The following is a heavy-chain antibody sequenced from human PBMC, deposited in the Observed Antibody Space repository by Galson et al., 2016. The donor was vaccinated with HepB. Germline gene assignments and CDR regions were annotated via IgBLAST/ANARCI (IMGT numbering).Heavy chain of an antibody. V-gene: IGHV4-31*03. J-gene: IGHJ4*02. D-gene: IGHD3-10*01. CDR2: IHSSGNP. CDR1: GGSINVFSYY. CDR3: ARRGSYYFDY. Sequence: LSLTCTVSGGSINVFSYYWSWIRQHPGKGLEWIGYIHSSGNPYYNPSLKSRVTLSIDTSKNQFSLELSSVTAADTALYYCARRGSYYFDYWGQGTLVTVSS.